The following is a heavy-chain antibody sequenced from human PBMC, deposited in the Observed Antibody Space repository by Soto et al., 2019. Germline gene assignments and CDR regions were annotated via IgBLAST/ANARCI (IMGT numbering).Heavy chain of an antibody. CDR2: IYYSGST. CDR3: ARVIRDWSGYYSQTIDY. Sequence: QVQLQESGPGLVKPSQTLSLTCTVSGGSISSGGYYWSWIRQHPGKGLEWIGYIYYSGSTYYNPSLKSRVTISVDTSKNQFSLKLSSLTAADTAVYYCARVIRDWSGYYSQTIDYWGQGTLVTVSS. CDR1: GGSISSGGYY. J-gene: IGHJ4*02. V-gene: IGHV4-31*03. D-gene: IGHD3-3*01.